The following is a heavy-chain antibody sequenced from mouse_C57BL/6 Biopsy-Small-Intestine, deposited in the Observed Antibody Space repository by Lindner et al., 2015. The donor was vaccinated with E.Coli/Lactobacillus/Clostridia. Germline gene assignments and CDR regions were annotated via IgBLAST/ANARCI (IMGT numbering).Heavy chain of an antibody. D-gene: IGHD2-2*01. V-gene: IGHV5S21*01. J-gene: IGHJ1*03. CDR2: IVSGGDYI. Sequence: VQLQESGEVLVKPGGSLKLSCAASGFTFSSYAMSWVRQTPEKRLEWVAYIVSGGDYIYYADTVKGRFTISRDNAQNTLFLQMTGLRSEDTAMYYCASSSGYERYWYFDVWGTGTTVTVSS. CDR3: ASSSGYERYWYFDV. CDR1: GFTFSSYA.